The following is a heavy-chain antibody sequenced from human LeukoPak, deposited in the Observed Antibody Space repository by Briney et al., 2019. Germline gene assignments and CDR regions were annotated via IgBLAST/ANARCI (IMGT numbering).Heavy chain of an antibody. Sequence: SETLSLTCTVSGGSISSYYWSWIRQPPGKGLEWIGYIYYSGSTNYNPSLKSRVTISVDTSKNQFSLKLSSGTAADTAVYYCARDSVGNYGDYPHYYYYMDVWGKGTTGTVSS. CDR1: GGSISSYY. D-gene: IGHD4-17*01. CDR3: ARDSVGNYGDYPHYYYYMDV. J-gene: IGHJ6*03. CDR2: IYYSGST. V-gene: IGHV4-59*01.